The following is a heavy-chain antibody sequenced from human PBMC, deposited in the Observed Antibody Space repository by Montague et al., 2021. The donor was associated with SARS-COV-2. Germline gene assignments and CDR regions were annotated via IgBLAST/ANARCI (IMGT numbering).Heavy chain of an antibody. CDR1: GDSISSSAYY. V-gene: IGHV4-31*03. Sequence: TLSLTCTVSGDSISSSAYYWSWIRQHPGKGLEWIGYIYYTGSSYYNPTLRSRLTISVDTSKNQFSLKLNSVTAADTAVYYCARTATTWSFDYWGQGTLVTVSS. J-gene: IGHJ4*02. CDR2: IYYTGSS. D-gene: IGHD1-14*01. CDR3: ARTATTWSFDY.